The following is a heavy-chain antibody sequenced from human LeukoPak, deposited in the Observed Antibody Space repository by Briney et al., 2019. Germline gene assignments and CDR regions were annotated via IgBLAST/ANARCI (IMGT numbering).Heavy chain of an antibody. CDR1: GYTFTRYY. V-gene: IGHV1-46*01. CDR3: ARDLDSSGWAGGFDI. Sequence: ASVKVSCKASGYTFTRYYIHWVRQAPGQGLEWMGIINSSGGSTSYAQKFQGRVTMTRDTSTSTVYMELRSLRSEDTAVYYCARDLDSSGWAGGFDIWGQGTMVTVSS. J-gene: IGHJ3*02. CDR2: INSSGGST. D-gene: IGHD6-19*01.